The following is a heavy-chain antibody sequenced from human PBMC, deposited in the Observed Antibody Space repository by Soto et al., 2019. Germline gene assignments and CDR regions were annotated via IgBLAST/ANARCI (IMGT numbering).Heavy chain of an antibody. Sequence: GGSLRLSCTASGITFSNVWMSWVRQAPGGGLEWVGRIKRETEGGATDYAAPVKGRISISRDDSENTLYLQMNSLKPEDTGIYYCTTEYSTSWYNYWGQGTQVTVSS. D-gene: IGHD5-12*01. CDR3: TTEYSTSWYNY. CDR1: GITFSNVW. J-gene: IGHJ4*02. V-gene: IGHV3-15*01. CDR2: IKRETEGGAT.